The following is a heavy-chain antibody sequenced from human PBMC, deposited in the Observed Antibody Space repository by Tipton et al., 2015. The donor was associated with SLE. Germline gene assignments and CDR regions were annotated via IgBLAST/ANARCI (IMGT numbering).Heavy chain of an antibody. V-gene: IGHV4-59*12. CDR2: IYYSGST. Sequence: TLSLTCTVSGGSINSYYWSWIRQPSGKGLEWIGYIYYSGSTNYNPSLKSRVTISVDTSKNQFSLKLSSVTAADTAVYYCARRGGWAHYYYYGMDVWGQGTTVTVSS. J-gene: IGHJ6*02. CDR3: ARRGGWAHYYYYGMDV. D-gene: IGHD6-19*01. CDR1: GGSINSYY.